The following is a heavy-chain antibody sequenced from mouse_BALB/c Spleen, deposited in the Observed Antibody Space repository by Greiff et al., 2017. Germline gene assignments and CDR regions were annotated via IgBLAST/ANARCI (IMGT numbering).Heavy chain of an antibody. CDR3: ARYDYDEGFDY. V-gene: IGHV1-69*02. D-gene: IGHD2-4*01. CDR2: IDPSDSET. CDR1: GYTFTSYW. J-gene: IGHJ2*01. Sequence: QVQLQQPGAELVKPGAPVKLSCTASGYTFTSYWMNWVKQRPGRGLEWIGRIDPSDSETHYNQKFKDKATLTVDKSSSTAYIQLSSLTSEDSAVYYCARYDYDEGFDYGGQGTTLTVSS.